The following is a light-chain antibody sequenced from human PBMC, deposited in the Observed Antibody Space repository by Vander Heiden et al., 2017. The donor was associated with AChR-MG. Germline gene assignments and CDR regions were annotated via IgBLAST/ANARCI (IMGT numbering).Light chain of an antibody. V-gene: IGLV3-25*03. CDR2: KDS. CDR3: QSADSSGTWV. Sequence: SYDLPQPPPVSVPPGQTARITCSGDALPNQYAYWYQQKPGQAPVLVIYKDSERPSGIPERFSGSSSGTTVTLTISGVQAEDEADYYCQSADSSGTWVFGGGTKLTVL. J-gene: IGLJ3*02. CDR1: ALPNQY.